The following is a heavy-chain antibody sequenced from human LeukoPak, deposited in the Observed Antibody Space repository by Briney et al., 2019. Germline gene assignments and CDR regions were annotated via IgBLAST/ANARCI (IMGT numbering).Heavy chain of an antibody. CDR2: IYTSGSA. Sequence: SETLSLTCTVSGGSISSYYWSWIRQPAGKGLEWIGHIYTSGSANSNPSLKSRVTMSVDTSKNQFSLKLSSVTAADTAVYYCARDQNLAYCGGDCPDAFDIWGQGTMVTVSS. J-gene: IGHJ3*02. CDR3: ARDQNLAYCGGDCPDAFDI. D-gene: IGHD2-21*01. V-gene: IGHV4-4*07. CDR1: GGSISSYY.